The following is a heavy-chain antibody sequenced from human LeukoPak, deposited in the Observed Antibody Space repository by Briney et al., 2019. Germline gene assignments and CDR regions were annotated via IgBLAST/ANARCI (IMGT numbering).Heavy chain of an antibody. Sequence: TGGSLRLSCTAAGFTFGDYAISWVRQAPGKGLEWVVFIRSKAYGGTTEYAASVKGRFTISRDDSKSIAYLQMNSLKTEDTAVYYCTRDRSYDSSGYYSGDYWGQGTLVTVSS. D-gene: IGHD3-22*01. J-gene: IGHJ4*02. V-gene: IGHV3-49*04. CDR2: IRSKAYGGTT. CDR1: GFTFGDYA. CDR3: TRDRSYDSSGYYSGDY.